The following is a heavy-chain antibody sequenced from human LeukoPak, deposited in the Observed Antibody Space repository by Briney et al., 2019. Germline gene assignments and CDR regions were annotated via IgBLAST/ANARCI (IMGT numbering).Heavy chain of an antibody. D-gene: IGHD3-22*01. CDR3: ARRRYYDGSGYLE. V-gene: IGHV4-39*01. CDR2: IYYSGRT. J-gene: IGHJ1*01. Sequence: KPSETLPLTCSVSGDSVSSSDSYWDWIRQPPGKGLEWIGTIYYSGRTYYSPSLKSRVTMSVDPSNNQFSLNLRSVTAADTALYYCARRRYYDGSGYLEWGQGTLLSVSS. CDR1: GDSVSSSDSY.